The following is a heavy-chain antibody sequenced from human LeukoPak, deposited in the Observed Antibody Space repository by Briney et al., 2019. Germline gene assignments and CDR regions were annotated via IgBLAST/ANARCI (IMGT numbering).Heavy chain of an antibody. CDR1: GFTFSSYK. CDR3: AKGSEYSSSFNWFDP. CDR2: IHSGGSDV. D-gene: IGHD6-6*01. Sequence: GGSLRLSCAASGFTFSSYKMNWVRQAPGRGLEWVSSIHSGGSDVYYADSVKGRFTISRDNSKNTLYLQMNSLRAEDTAVYYCAKGSEYSSSFNWFDPWGQGTLVTVSS. V-gene: IGHV3-21*01. J-gene: IGHJ5*02.